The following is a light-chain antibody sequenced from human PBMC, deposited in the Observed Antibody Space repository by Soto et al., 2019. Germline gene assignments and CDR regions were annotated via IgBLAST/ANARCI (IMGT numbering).Light chain of an antibody. V-gene: IGLV2-8*01. CDR1: GSDVGGYNY. CDR3: SSYAGSNIVV. CDR2: EVT. Sequence: QSVLIQPPSASGSPGQSVAISCTGTGSDVGGYNYVSWYQQHPGKAPKLMIYEVTKRPSGVPDRFSGSKSGNTASLTVSGLQAEDEADYYCSSYAGSNIVVFGGGTKLTVL. J-gene: IGLJ2*01.